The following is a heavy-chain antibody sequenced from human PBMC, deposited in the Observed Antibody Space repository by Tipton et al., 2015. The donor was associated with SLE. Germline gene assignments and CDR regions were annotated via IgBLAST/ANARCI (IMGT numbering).Heavy chain of an antibody. V-gene: IGHV4-39*07. CDR2: IYYSGST. J-gene: IGHJ6*02. D-gene: IGHD3-9*01. CDR3: ARDDWGNYYGMDV. Sequence: LRLSCTVSGGSITTTTYYWGWIRQSPGKGLEWIGSIYYSGSTYYNPSLKSRVTISVDTSKNQFSLKLSSVTAVYYCARDDWGNYYGMDVWGQGTTVTVSS. CDR1: GGSITTTTYY.